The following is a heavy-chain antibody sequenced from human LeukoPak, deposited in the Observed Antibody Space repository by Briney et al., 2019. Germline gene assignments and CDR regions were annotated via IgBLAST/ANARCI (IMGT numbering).Heavy chain of an antibody. CDR2: IYYSGST. Sequence: SQTLSLTCTVSGASITSGGYYWTWIRHLPGKGLEWFGYIYYSGSTYYNPSLKGRVTMSVDTSKNQFSLNLGSVTAADTAVYHCARETFQGTPYYFDSWGQGTQVTVSS. D-gene: IGHD1-7*01. CDR3: ARETFQGTPYYFDS. J-gene: IGHJ4*02. CDR1: GASITSGGYY. V-gene: IGHV4-31*03.